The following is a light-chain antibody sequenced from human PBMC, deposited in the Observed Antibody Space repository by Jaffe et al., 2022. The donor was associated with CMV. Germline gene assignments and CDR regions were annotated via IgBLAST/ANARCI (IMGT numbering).Light chain of an antibody. CDR3: QQYGGSPYT. CDR1: QSVSSSY. CDR2: GAS. Sequence: EIVLTQSPGTLSLSPGERATLSCRASQSVSSSYLAWYQQKPGQAPRLLIYGASSRPTGIPDRFSGSGSGTDFTLTISGLEPDDFAVYYCQQYGGSPYTFGQGSKLEI. J-gene: IGKJ2*01. V-gene: IGKV3-20*01.